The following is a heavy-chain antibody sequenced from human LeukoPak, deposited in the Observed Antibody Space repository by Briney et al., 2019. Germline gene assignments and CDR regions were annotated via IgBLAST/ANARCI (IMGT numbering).Heavy chain of an antibody. CDR2: ISSSGSYK. Sequence: GGSLRLSCAASGFTFSTYSMNWVRQAPGKGLEWVSSISSSGSYKYYADSVKGRFTISRDNAKKSLYLQMNSLRAEDTAVYYCARDRSSYYFDYWCQGTLVTVSS. CDR1: GFTFSTYS. CDR3: ARDRSSYYFDY. J-gene: IGHJ4*02. V-gene: IGHV3-21*01.